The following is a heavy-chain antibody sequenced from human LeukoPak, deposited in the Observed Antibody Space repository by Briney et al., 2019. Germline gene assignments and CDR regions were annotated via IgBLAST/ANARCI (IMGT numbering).Heavy chain of an antibody. Sequence: GESLKISCKGSGCSFSSYWIGWVRQMPGKGLEWMGIIYPGDSDTRYSPSFQGQVTISADKSISTAYLQWSSLKASDTSIYYCARSGRGYSHGYDYWGQGTLVTVSS. CDR1: GCSFSSYW. D-gene: IGHD5-18*01. J-gene: IGHJ4*02. V-gene: IGHV5-51*01. CDR3: ARSGRGYSHGYDY. CDR2: IYPGDSDT.